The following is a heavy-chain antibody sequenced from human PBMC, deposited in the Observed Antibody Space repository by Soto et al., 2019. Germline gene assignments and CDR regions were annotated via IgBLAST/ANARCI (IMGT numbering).Heavy chain of an antibody. CDR2: FSLSGTT. V-gene: IGHV4-4*07. Sequence: WETLSLTCTVSGASITGSSYWSWIRQPAGKGLEWIGRFSLSGTTNYNPSLRSRVTMSADVSKNQFSLRLTSVTAADTALYYCARGMTPPGAPAWYYFDSWGQGTLVTVSS. CDR3: ARGMTPPGAPAWYYFDS. J-gene: IGHJ4*02. D-gene: IGHD2-8*02. CDR1: GASITGSSY.